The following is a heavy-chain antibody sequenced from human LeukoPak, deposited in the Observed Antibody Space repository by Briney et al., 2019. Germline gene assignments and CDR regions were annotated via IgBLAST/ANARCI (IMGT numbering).Heavy chain of an antibody. D-gene: IGHD3-9*01. Sequence: SETLALTCTVSGDSINSYYWSWIRQPAGKDLEWIGRIYTSGSANYNPSLKSRVTMSVDTSKNQFSLKLSSVTAADTAVYYCARGRLVFAFDIWGQGTMVPVSS. V-gene: IGHV4-4*07. CDR1: GDSINSYY. CDR3: ARGRLVFAFDI. J-gene: IGHJ3*02. CDR2: IYTSGSA.